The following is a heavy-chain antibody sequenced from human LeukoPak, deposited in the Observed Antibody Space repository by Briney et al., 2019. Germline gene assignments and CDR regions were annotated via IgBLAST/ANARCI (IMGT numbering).Heavy chain of an antibody. CDR2: INYSGST. CDR1: GGSISSYY. CDR3: ARLLGYCSSTSCASGYYYYMDV. Sequence: SETLSLTCTVSGGSISSYYWSWIRQPPGKGLEWIGYINYSGSTNYNPSLKSRVTISVDTSKNQFSLKLSSVTAADTAVYYCARLLGYCSSTSCASGYYYYMDVWGKGTTVTVSS. J-gene: IGHJ6*03. D-gene: IGHD2-2*01. V-gene: IGHV4-59*08.